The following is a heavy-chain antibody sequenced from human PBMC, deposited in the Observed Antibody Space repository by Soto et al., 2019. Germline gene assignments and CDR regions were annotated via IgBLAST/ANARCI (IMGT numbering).Heavy chain of an antibody. V-gene: IGHV2-5*02. D-gene: IGHD6-19*01. CDR3: AHQQWLAPIDY. CDR1: GFSLSTSGVG. CDR2: IYWDDDK. Sequence: QITLKESGPTLVKPTQTLTLTCTFSGFSLSTSGVGVGWIRQPPGKALEWLALIYWDDDKRYSPSLKSRLTYTXXTSKNQVVLTMTNMDPVDTATYYCAHQQWLAPIDYWGQGTLVTVSS. J-gene: IGHJ4*02.